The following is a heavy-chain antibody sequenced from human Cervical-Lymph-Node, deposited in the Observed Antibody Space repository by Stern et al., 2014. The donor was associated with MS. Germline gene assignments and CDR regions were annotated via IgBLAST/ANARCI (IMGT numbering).Heavy chain of an antibody. Sequence: EVQLVESGGGLIQPGGSLRLSCAASGFTVTNNYMSWGRQAPGRGLEWVSVIYSDGRTNCADSVKGRFTISRDTSKNTVFLQMNGLRAEDTDVYYCARGGGDWNAFAIWGQGTTITVSS. CDR3: ARGGGDWNAFAI. J-gene: IGHJ3*02. CDR1: GFTVTNNY. CDR2: IYSDGRT. D-gene: IGHD2-21*02. V-gene: IGHV3-53*01.